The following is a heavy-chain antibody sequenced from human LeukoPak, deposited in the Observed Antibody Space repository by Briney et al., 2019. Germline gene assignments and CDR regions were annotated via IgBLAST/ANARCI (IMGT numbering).Heavy chain of an antibody. J-gene: IGHJ4*02. CDR1: GGTFSSYA. CDR2: IIPIFGTA. V-gene: IGHV1-69*05. Sequence: SVKVSCKASGGTFSSYAISWVRQAPGQGLEWMGRIIPIFGTANYAQKFQSRVTITTDESTSTAYMELSSLRSEDTAVYYCARSNYYDSSGYYPYWGQGTLVTVSS. D-gene: IGHD3-22*01. CDR3: ARSNYYDSSGYYPY.